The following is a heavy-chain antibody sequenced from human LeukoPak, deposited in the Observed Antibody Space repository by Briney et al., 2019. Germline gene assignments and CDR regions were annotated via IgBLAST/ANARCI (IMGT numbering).Heavy chain of an antibody. CDR1: GFTFSGSA. CDR3: TSWVVYDSSNDY. V-gene: IGHV3-73*01. CDR2: IRSKANSYAT. J-gene: IGHJ4*02. Sequence: GGSLRLSCAASGFTFSGSAMHWVRQASGKGLEWVGRIRSKANSYATAYAASVKGRFTISRDDSKNTAYLQMNSLKTEDTAVYYCTSWVVYDSSNDYWGQGTLVTVSS. D-gene: IGHD3-22*01.